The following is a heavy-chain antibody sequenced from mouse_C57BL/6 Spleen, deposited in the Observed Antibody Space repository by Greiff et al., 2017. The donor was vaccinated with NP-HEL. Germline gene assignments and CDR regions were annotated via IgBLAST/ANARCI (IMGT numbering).Heavy chain of an antibody. J-gene: IGHJ2*01. CDR3: ARDRAGYFDY. CDR1: GFTFSSYA. Sequence: VQLKESGGGLVKPGGSLKLSCAASGFTFSSYAMSWVRQTPEKRLEWVATISDGGSYTYYPDNVKGRFTISRDNAKNNLYLQMSHLKSEDTARYYCARDRAGYFDYWGQGTTLTVSS. CDR2: ISDGGSYT. V-gene: IGHV5-4*01.